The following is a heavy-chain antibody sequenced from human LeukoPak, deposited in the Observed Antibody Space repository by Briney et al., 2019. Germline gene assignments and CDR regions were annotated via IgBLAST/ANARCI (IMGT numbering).Heavy chain of an antibody. V-gene: IGHV4-34*01. Sequence: SETLSLTCAVYGGSFSGYYWSWIRQPPGKGLEWIGEINHSGSTNYNPSLKSRVTISVDTPKNQFSLKLSSVTAADTAVYYCARESPDYYDSSGYSYYFDYWGQGTLVTVSS. CDR1: GGSFSGYY. D-gene: IGHD3-22*01. CDR2: INHSGST. CDR3: ARESPDYYDSSGYSYYFDY. J-gene: IGHJ4*02.